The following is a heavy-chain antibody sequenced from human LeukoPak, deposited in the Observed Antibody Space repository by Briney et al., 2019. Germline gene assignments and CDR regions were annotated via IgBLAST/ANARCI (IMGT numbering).Heavy chain of an antibody. CDR3: ARGPYGDYFDY. CDR1: GGSISSYY. Sequence: SETLSLTCTVSGGSISSYYWSWIRQPPGKGLGWIGRIYTSGSTNYNPSLKSRVTTSVDTSKNQFSLKLSSVTAADTAVYYCARGPYGDYFDYWGQGTLVTVSS. CDR2: IYTSGST. J-gene: IGHJ4*01. D-gene: IGHD4-17*01. V-gene: IGHV4-4*07.